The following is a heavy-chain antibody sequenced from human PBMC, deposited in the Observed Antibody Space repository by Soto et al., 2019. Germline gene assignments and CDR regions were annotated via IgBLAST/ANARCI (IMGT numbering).Heavy chain of an antibody. CDR3: ARGPGGFGDFSLDY. J-gene: IGHJ4*02. Sequence: QVQLQESGPGLVKPSETLSLSCGVSGGSISQYYWSWIRQPAGKGLEWIGRIYSGGSTNYNPSLESRVTMSVDTSKNKFSLKLRSVTAADTALYYWARGPGGFGDFSLDYWGQGTLVTVSS. CDR2: IYSGGST. D-gene: IGHD3-10*01. CDR1: GGSISQYY. V-gene: IGHV4-4*07.